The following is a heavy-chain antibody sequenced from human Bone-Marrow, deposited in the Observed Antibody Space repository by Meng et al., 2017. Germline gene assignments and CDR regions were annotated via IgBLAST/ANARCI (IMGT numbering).Heavy chain of an antibody. CDR1: GGSISSSSYY. CDR2: IYYSGST. D-gene: IGHD3-10*01. CDR3: ARARSGSYWVY. J-gene: IGHJ4*02. V-gene: IGHV4-39*07. Sequence: SETLSLTCTVSGGSISSSSYYWGWIRQPPGKGLEWIGSIYYSGSTYYNPSLKSRVTISVDTSKNQFSLKLSSVTAADTAVYYCARARSGSYWVYWGQGTLVTVSS.